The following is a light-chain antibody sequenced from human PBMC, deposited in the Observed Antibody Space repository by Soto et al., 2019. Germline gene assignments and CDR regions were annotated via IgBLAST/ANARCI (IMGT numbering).Light chain of an antibody. CDR3: QQYKSYWGT. J-gene: IGKJ1*01. CDR1: QSISSY. V-gene: IGKV1-39*01. Sequence: DIQMTQSPSSLSASVGYRVTITCRASQSISSYLNWYQQKPGKAPKLLIYAASSLQSGVPSRFSGSGSGTDFTLTISSLQPEDFATYYCQQYKSYWGTFGQGTKVDIK. CDR2: AAS.